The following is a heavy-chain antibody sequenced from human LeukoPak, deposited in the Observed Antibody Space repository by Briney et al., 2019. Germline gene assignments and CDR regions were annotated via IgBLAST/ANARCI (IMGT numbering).Heavy chain of an antibody. J-gene: IGHJ4*02. Sequence: GGSLRLSCAASGFTFSTYSMNWVRQAPGKGLEWVASIRSSSSYIQYADSVKGRFTISRDNAKNSLFLQMNSLRAEDTAVYYCARGDGYNFFDYWGQGTLVTVSS. D-gene: IGHD5-24*01. CDR1: GFTFSTYS. CDR3: ARGDGYNFFDY. CDR2: IRSSSSYI. V-gene: IGHV3-21*01.